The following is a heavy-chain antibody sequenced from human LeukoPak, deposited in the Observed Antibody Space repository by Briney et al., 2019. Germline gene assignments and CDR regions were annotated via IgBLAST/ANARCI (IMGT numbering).Heavy chain of an antibody. D-gene: IGHD3-22*01. CDR2: ISSSGSTI. CDR1: KFTFNNYA. V-gene: IGHV3-48*03. CDR3: AREVTMIVVVTAPGWFDY. J-gene: IGHJ4*02. Sequence: QPGGSLRLSCAASKFTFNNYAMHWVRQAPGKGLEWVSYISSSGSTIYYADSVKGRFTISRDNAKNSLYLQMNSLRAEDTAVYYCAREVTMIVVVTAPGWFDYWGQGTLVTVSS.